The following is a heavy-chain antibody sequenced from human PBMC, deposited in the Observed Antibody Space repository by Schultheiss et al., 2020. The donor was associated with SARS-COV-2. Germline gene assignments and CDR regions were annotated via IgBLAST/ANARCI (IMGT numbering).Heavy chain of an antibody. Sequence: SETLSLTCAVYGGSFSGYYWSWIRQYPGKGLEWIGYIYYSGRTSYNPSLKRRVTISLDTSKNQFSLKLNSATAADTAVYYCARSLTAMGEFDPWGQGTLVTVSS. CDR1: GGSFSGYY. CDR3: ARSLTAMGEFDP. CDR2: IYYSGRT. J-gene: IGHJ5*02. V-gene: IGHV4-31*11. D-gene: IGHD5-18*01.